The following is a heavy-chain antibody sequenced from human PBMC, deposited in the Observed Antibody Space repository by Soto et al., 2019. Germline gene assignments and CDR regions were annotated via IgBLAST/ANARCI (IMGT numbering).Heavy chain of an antibody. CDR3: ARIRYYDFWSGYTNLHYYYGMDV. CDR2: ISAYNGNT. D-gene: IGHD3-3*01. J-gene: IGHJ6*02. CDR1: GYTFTSYG. V-gene: IGHV1-18*04. Sequence: GASVKVSCKASGYTFTSYGISWVRQAPGQGLEWMGWISAYNGNTNYAQKLQGRVTMTTDTSTSTAYMELRSLRSDDTAVYHCARIRYYDFWSGYTNLHYYYGMDVWGQGTTVTVSS.